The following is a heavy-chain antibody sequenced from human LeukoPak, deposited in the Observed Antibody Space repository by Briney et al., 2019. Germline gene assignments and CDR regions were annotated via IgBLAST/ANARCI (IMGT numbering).Heavy chain of an antibody. J-gene: IGHJ4*02. V-gene: IGHV3-48*03. CDR2: ISSSGGTI. D-gene: IGHD1-20*01. CDR3: AREGRNWNDLDY. CDR1: GFTFTSYE. Sequence: GTSLRLSCAASGFTFTSYEMNWVRQAPGKGLEWVSYISSSGGTIHYADSVKGRFTISRDNARNSLYLQMNSLRAEDTALYYCAREGRNWNDLDYWGQGTLVTVST.